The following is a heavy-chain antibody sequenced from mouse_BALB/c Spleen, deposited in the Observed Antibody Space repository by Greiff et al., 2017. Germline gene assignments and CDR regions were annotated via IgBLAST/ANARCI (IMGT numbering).Heavy chain of an antibody. Sequence: EVQLQQSGAELVRSGASVKLSCTASGFNIKDYYMHWVKQRPEQGLEWIGWIDPENGDTEYAPKFQGKATMTADTSSNTAYLQLSSLTSEDTAVYYSNAGYRDDGAWCAYWAQGTLVTVSA. CDR3: NAGYRDDGAWCAY. D-gene: IGHD2-14*01. V-gene: IGHV14-4*02. CDR2: IDPENGDT. CDR1: GFNIKDYY. J-gene: IGHJ3*01.